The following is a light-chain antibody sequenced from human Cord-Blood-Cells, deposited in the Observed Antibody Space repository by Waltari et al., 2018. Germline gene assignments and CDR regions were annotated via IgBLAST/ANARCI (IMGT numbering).Light chain of an antibody. V-gene: IGKV4-1*01. Sequence: DIVMTQSPDSLAVSLGERATINCKSSQSVLYSSNNKNYLAWYQHKPGQPPKLLIYWASTRESGVPDRFSGSGSGTDFTLTSSSLQAEDVAVYYCQQYYSTPLTFGGGTKVEIK. CDR2: WAS. CDR1: QSVLYSSNNKNY. J-gene: IGKJ4*01. CDR3: QQYYSTPLT.